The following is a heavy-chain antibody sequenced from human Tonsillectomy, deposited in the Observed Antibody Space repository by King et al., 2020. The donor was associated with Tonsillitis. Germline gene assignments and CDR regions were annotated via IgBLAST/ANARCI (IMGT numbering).Heavy chain of an antibody. CDR3: ARGPRLLWFGEITPGAFDI. CDR2: ISSSGSTI. Sequence: VQLVESGGGLVQPGGSLRLSCAASGFIFSSYEMNWVRQAPWKGLEWVSYISSSGSTIHYADSVKGRFTISRDNAKNSLHLQMNSLRAEDTAVYYCARGPRLLWFGEITPGAFDIWGQGTMVTVSS. J-gene: IGHJ3*02. D-gene: IGHD3-10*01. V-gene: IGHV3-48*03. CDR1: GFIFSSYE.